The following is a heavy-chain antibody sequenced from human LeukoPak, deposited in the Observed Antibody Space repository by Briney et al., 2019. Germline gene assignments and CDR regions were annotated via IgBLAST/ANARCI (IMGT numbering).Heavy chain of an antibody. CDR3: ARVTYSSGWYPSFDY. J-gene: IGHJ4*02. Sequence: GGSLRLSCAASGFTFDDYAMHWVRQAPGKGLEWVSGISWNSGSIGYADSVKGRFTISRENAKNSLYLQMNSLRAGDTAVYYCARVTYSSGWYPSFDYWGQGTLVTVSS. V-gene: IGHV3-9*01. CDR1: GFTFDDYA. D-gene: IGHD6-19*01. CDR2: ISWNSGSI.